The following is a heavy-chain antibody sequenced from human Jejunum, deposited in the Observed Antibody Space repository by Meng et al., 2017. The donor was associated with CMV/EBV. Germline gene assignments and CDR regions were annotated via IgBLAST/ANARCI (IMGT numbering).Heavy chain of an antibody. V-gene: IGHV1-8*01. J-gene: IGHJ6*02. CDR3: ARSNFYDIRGKNYFKYYGMDV. CDR2: MNPSSGGT. CDR1: D. Sequence: DSNWVRQATGQGLEWMGWMNPSSGGTDYAQKFQGRVTMTRDTSISTAYMELSSLRSEDTAVYYCARSNFYDIRGKNYFKYYGMDVWGQGTTVTVSS. D-gene: IGHD3-22*01.